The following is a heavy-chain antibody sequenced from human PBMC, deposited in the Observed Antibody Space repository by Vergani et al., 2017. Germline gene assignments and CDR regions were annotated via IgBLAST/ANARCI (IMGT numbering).Heavy chain of an antibody. Sequence: QVQLVQSGAEVKKPGASVKVSCKASGGTFSSYAISWVRQAPGQGLEWMGRIIPNSGGTNYAQKFQGRVTMTRDTSISTAYMELSRLRSDDTAVYYCARGSDGWSFNLLGYWGQGTLVTVSS. CDR3: ARGSDGWSFNLLGY. CDR2: IIPNSGGT. CDR1: GGTFSSYA. J-gene: IGHJ4*02. V-gene: IGHV1-2*02. D-gene: IGHD1-20*01.